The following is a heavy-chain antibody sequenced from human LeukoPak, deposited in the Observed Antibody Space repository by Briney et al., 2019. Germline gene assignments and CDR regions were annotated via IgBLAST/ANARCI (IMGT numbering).Heavy chain of an antibody. D-gene: IGHD2-15*01. Sequence: GRSLRLSCAASGFTFSSYGMHWVRQAPGKGLEWVAVISYDGSNKYYADSVKGRFTISRDNSKNTLYLQMNSLRAEDTAVYYCAQASSGEPYFDYWGQGTLVTVSS. CDR2: ISYDGSNK. V-gene: IGHV3-30*03. CDR3: AQASSGEPYFDY. J-gene: IGHJ4*02. CDR1: GFTFSSYG.